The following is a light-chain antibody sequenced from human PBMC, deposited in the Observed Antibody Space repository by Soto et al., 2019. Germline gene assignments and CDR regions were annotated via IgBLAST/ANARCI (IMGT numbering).Light chain of an antibody. CDR1: QSVSSSY. CDR2: DAS. V-gene: IGKV3-20*01. CDR3: QQYGSTPRT. Sequence: EIVLTQSPGILSLSPGDRATLSCRASQSVSSSYLAWYQQKPGQAPRLLIYDASRRATGIPDRFSGSGSGTDFTLTISRLEPEDFAVYYCQQYGSTPRTFGQGTRLEIK. J-gene: IGKJ5*01.